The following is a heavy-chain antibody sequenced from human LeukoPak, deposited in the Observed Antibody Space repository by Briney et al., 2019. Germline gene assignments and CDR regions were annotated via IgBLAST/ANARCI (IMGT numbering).Heavy chain of an antibody. CDR1: GFIVSRNY. D-gene: IGHD4-23*01. J-gene: IGHJ4*02. CDR2: IYINDYA. CDR3: AKDYGGNPGYFDY. V-gene: IGHV3-66*01. Sequence: GGSLRLSCAASGFIVSRNYMSWVRQAPGKGLEWVSIIYINDYAYYSDSVKGRFTISRDNSKNTLYLQMNSLRAEDTAVYYCAKDYGGNPGYFDYWGQGTLVTVSS.